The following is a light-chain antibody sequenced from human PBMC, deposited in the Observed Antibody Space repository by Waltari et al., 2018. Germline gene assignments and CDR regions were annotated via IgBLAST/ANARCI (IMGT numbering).Light chain of an antibody. Sequence: DIQMTQSPSSLSASVGGTVTITCQASQDIDSNLNWYQQRPGKVPKLLISRASSLRGEIPSRFSGSGSGTDFTLTINSLQPEDFATYYCQQGYSYPISFGGGTKVEIK. CDR2: RAS. J-gene: IGKJ4*01. CDR1: QDIDSN. CDR3: QQGYSYPIS. V-gene: IGKV1-39*01.